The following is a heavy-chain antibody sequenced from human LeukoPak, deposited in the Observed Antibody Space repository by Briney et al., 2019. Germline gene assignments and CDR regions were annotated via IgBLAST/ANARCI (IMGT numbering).Heavy chain of an antibody. CDR1: GFTFSSYA. CDR3: ARDRYYYYMDV. Sequence: PGGSLRLSCAASGFTFSSYAMHWVRQAPGKGLEWVAVISYDGSTKYYADSVKGRFTISRDNSKNTLDLHMNSLRAEDTAVYYCARDRYYYYMDVWGKGTTVTVSS. CDR2: ISYDGSTK. V-gene: IGHV3-30*04. J-gene: IGHJ6*03.